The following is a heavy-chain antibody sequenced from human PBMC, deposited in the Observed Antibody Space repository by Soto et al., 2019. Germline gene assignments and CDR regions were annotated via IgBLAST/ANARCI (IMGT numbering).Heavy chain of an antibody. CDR2: ISSSSSYI. D-gene: IGHD4-17*01. CDR1: GFTFSSYS. V-gene: IGHV3-21*01. CDR3: ARAYDYGDYVRWFDP. J-gene: IGHJ5*02. Sequence: GGSLRLSCAASGFTFSSYSMNWVRQAPGKGLEWVSSISSSSSYIYYADSVKGRFTISRDNAKNSLYLQMNSLRADDTAVYYCARAYDYGDYVRWFDPWGQGTLVTVSS.